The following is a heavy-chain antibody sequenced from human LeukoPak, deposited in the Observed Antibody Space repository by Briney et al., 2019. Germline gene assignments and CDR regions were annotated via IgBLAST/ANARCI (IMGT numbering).Heavy chain of an antibody. D-gene: IGHD6-19*01. V-gene: IGHV3-74*01. CDR3: ARDGSGWYPPFYYYYGMDV. Sequence: QAGGSLRLSCAASGFTFSSYWMHWVRQAPGKGLVWVSRINSDGSSTSYADSVKGRFTISRDNAKNTLYLQMNSLRAEDTAVYYCARDGSGWYPPFYYYYGMDVWGQGTTVTVSS. J-gene: IGHJ6*02. CDR2: INSDGSST. CDR1: GFTFSSYW.